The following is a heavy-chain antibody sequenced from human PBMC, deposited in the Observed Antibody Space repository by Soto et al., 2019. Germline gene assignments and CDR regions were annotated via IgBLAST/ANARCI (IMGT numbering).Heavy chain of an antibody. CDR2: IKSKTDGGTA. CDR1: GFSFSNAW. V-gene: IGHV3-15*01. Sequence: GGSLRLSCAASGFSFSNAWMSWVRQLPGKGLEWVGHIKSKTDGGTADYAAPVKGRFTISRDDSKNTLYLQMNSLKTEDTAMFYCTTLNYGQDVWGQGTTVTVSS. CDR3: TTLNYGQDV. J-gene: IGHJ6*02.